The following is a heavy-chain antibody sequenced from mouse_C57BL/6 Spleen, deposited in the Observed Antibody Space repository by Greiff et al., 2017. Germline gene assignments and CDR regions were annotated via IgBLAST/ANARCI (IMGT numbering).Heavy chain of an antibody. J-gene: IGHJ3*01. Sequence: VMLVESGPGLVAPSQSLSITCTVSGFSLTSYGVHWVRQPPGKGLEWLVVIWSDGSTTYNSALKSRLSISKDNSQSQVFLNMNSLHTDDTAMDYCARHDPYGNYVAYWGQGTLVTVSA. D-gene: IGHD2-1*01. CDR1: GFSLTSYG. CDR3: ARHDPYGNYVAY. CDR2: IWSDGST. V-gene: IGHV2-6-1*01.